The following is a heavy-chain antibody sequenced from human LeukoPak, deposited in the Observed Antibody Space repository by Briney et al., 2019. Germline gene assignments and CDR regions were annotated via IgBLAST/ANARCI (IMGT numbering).Heavy chain of an antibody. V-gene: IGHV3-53*01. CDR3: ARDTLDAFDI. CDR1: GFTVSSNY. Sequence: GGSLRLSCAASGFTVSSNYMSWVRQAPGKGLEWVSVIYSGGSTYNADSAKGRFTISRDNSKNTLYLQMNSLRAEDTAVYYCARDTLDAFDIWGQGTMVTVSS. CDR2: IYSGGST. J-gene: IGHJ3*02.